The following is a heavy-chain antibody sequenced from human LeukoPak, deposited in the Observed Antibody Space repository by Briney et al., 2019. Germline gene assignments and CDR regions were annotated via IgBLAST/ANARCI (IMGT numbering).Heavy chain of an antibody. CDR3: ARLRPSIGAAGTFDY. D-gene: IGHD6-13*01. Sequence: SETLSLTCTVSGGSISSYYWSWIRQPPGKGLEWSGYIYYTGSTKYIASLKSRVTISVDTSKNQFSLKVSSVTAADTAVYYCARLRPSIGAAGTFDYWGQGTLVTVSS. CDR1: GGSISSYY. V-gene: IGHV4-59*08. J-gene: IGHJ4*02. CDR2: IYYTGST.